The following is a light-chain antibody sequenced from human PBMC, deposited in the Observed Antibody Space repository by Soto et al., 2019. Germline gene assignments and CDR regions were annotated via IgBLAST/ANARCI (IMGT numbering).Light chain of an antibody. CDR3: MQGLQIPWT. V-gene: IGKV2-28*01. Sequence: DIVMTQSPLSLPVTPGEPASISCRSSQILLHSNGYNYLDWYLQKPGQSPQLLIYLGSDRASGVSDRFSGSGSGTDFTLKISRVEAEDVGVYYCMQGLQIPWTFGQGTKVDIK. CDR2: LGS. J-gene: IGKJ1*01. CDR1: QILLHSNGYNY.